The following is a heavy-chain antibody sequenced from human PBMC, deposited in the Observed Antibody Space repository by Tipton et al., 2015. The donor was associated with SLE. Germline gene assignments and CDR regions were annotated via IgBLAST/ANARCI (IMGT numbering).Heavy chain of an antibody. CDR2: IYYSGST. CDR1: GGSISSYY. CDR3: ARALVTRGARFDY. V-gene: IGHV4-59*01. J-gene: IGHJ4*02. Sequence: TLSLTCTVSGGSISSYYWSWIRQPPGKGLEWIGYIYYSGSTNYSPSLKSRVTISVDTSKNQFSLKLSSVTAADTAVYYCARALVTRGARFDYWGQGPLVTVPS. D-gene: IGHD1-26*01.